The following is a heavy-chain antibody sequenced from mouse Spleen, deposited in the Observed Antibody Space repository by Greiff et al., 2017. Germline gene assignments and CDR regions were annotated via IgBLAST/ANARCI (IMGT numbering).Heavy chain of an antibody. Sequence: EVQLQESGPELVKPGDSVKISCKASGYSFTGYFMNWVMQSHGKSLEWIGRINPYNGDTFYNQKFKGKATLTVDKSSSTAHMELRSLTSEDSAVYYCATRSTMITTRSPYYAMDYWGQGTSVTVSS. CDR1: GYSFTGYF. J-gene: IGHJ4*01. D-gene: IGHD2-4*01. CDR3: ATRSTMITTRSPYYAMDY. V-gene: IGHV1-20*01. CDR2: INPYNGDT.